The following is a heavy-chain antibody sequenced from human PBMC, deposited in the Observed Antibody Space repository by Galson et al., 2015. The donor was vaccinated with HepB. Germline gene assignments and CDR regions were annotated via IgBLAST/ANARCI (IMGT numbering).Heavy chain of an antibody. D-gene: IGHD3-10*01. V-gene: IGHV1-46*03. CDR1: GYTFTSYY. J-gene: IGHJ3*02. CDR3: ARVRITMVQGVLGAFDI. CDR2: INPSGGST. Sequence: SVKVSCKASGYTFTSYYMHWVRQAPGQGLEWMGIINPSGGSTSYAQKFQGRVTMTRDTSTSTVYMELSSLRSEDTAVYYCARVRITMVQGVLGAFDIWGQGTMVTVSS.